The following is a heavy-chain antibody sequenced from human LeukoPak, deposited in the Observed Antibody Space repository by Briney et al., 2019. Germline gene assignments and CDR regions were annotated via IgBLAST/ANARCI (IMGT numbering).Heavy chain of an antibody. J-gene: IGHJ4*02. V-gene: IGHV4-39*01. CDR3: ASSGWYLSSFN. CDR2: IYYSGST. Sequence: SETLSLTCTVSGGSISSSSYYWGWIRQPPGKGLEWIGSIYYSGSTYYNPSLKSRVTISVDTSKNQFSLKLSSVTAADTAVYYCASSGWYLSSFNWGQGTLVTVSS. CDR1: GGSISSSSYY. D-gene: IGHD6-19*01.